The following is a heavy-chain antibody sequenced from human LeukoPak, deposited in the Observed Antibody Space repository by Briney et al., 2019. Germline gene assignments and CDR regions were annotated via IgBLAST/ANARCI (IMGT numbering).Heavy chain of an antibody. CDR2: INHSGST. V-gene: IGHV4-34*01. J-gene: IGHJ4*02. Sequence: SETLSLTCAVYGGSFSGYYWSWIRQPPGKGLEWIGEINHSGSTNYNPSLKSRVTISVDTSKNQFSLKLSSVTAADTAVYYYARLSSSSRFDYWGQGTLVTVSS. CDR3: ARLSSSSRFDY. D-gene: IGHD6-6*01. CDR1: GGSFSGYY.